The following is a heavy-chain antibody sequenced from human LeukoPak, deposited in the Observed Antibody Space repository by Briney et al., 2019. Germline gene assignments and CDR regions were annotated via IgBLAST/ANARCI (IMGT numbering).Heavy chain of an antibody. Sequence: SETLSLTCTVSGGSISSSSYYWGWIRQPPGKGLEWIGSINYSGSTYYNPSLKSRVAISVDTSKNQFSLKLSSVTAADTAVYYCAREADNFDYWGQGTLVTVSS. CDR3: AREADNFDY. V-gene: IGHV4-39*07. CDR1: GGSISSSSYY. CDR2: INYSGST. J-gene: IGHJ4*02.